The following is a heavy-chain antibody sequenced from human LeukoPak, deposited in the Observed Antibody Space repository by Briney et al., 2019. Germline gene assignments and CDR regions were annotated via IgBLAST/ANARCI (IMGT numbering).Heavy chain of an antibody. CDR3: AKVVNSGDYYYFDY. CDR1: GFTFSSYA. J-gene: IGHJ4*02. V-gene: IGHV3-23*01. Sequence: RGSLRLSCAASGFTFSSYAMSWVRQAPGKGLEWVSAISGSGRDTYYADSVKGRFAISRDTSKNTLSLQMHSLRVEDTAVYYCAKVVNSGDYYYFDYWGQGTLVTVSS. CDR2: ISGSGRDT. D-gene: IGHD3-22*01.